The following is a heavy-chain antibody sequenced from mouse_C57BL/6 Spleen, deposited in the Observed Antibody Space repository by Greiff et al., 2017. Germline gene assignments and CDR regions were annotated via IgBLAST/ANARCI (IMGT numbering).Heavy chain of an antibody. CDR3: TRRLGPFDY. D-gene: IGHD4-1*01. J-gene: IGHJ2*01. Sequence: VQLQQSGAELVRPGASVTLSCRASGYTFTDYEMHWVKQTPVHGLEWIGAIDPETGGTAYNQKFKGKAILTADKSSSTAYMELRSLTSEDSAVYYCTRRLGPFDYWGQGTTLTVSS. CDR1: GYTFTDYE. CDR2: IDPETGGT. V-gene: IGHV1-15*01.